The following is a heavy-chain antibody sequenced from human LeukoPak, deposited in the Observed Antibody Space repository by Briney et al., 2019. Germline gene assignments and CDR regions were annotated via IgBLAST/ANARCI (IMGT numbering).Heavy chain of an antibody. J-gene: IGHJ4*02. Sequence: GKSLRLSCAASGFTFNNYGMHWVRQAPGKGLEWVAVISYDGRNKHYPDSVKGRFTISRDISADTLWLQMDSLRTEDTAVYYCAKGPLRGTAAAIDYWGQGTLVTVSS. CDR3: AKGPLRGTAAAIDY. V-gene: IGHV3-30*18. D-gene: IGHD2-2*01. CDR1: GFTFNNYG. CDR2: ISYDGRNK.